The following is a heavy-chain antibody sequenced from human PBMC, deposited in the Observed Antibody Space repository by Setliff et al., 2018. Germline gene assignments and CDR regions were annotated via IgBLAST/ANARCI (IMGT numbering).Heavy chain of an antibody. CDR3: ARERGDIVTTTSYYYLDV. J-gene: IGHJ6*03. D-gene: IGHD5-12*01. CDR1: GGTFSNYD. CDR2: IIPIFGTT. Sequence: ASVKVSCKASGGTFSNYDISWVRQAPGQGLEWMGGIIPIFGTTNYAQRFQGRVTITTDESTSTAYMELSSLRSEDTAVYYCARERGDIVTTTSYYYLDVWGKGTTVTVSS. V-gene: IGHV1-69*05.